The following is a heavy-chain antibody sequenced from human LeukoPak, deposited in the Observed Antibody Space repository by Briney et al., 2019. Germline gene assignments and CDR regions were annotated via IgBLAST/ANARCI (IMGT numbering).Heavy chain of an antibody. CDR1: GFTFSRYW. Sequence: PGGSLRLSCAASGFTFSRYWMHWVRRAPGKGLVWVSRINSDGSSTSYADSVKGRLTISRDNAKNTLYLQMNSLRAEDTAVYYCAKDFNWAFDYWGQGTLVTVSS. D-gene: IGHD1-1*01. J-gene: IGHJ4*02. CDR3: AKDFNWAFDY. CDR2: INSDGSST. V-gene: IGHV3-74*01.